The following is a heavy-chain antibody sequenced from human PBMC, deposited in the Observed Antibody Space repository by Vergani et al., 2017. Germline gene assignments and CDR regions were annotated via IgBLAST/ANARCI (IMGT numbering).Heavy chain of an antibody. CDR2: ISYDGTQK. D-gene: IGHD1-1*01. Sequence: QVPLLESGGGVVQPGRSLRLSCVVSGFTSSYYGMHWVRQAPGKGLEGVAVISYDGTQKYYADSVMGRFTISRDNSKSTLYLQMNSLRTEDTAVYYCATKSCGTPGCQIGYFREWGQGTLVTVSS. CDR3: ATKSCGTPGCQIGYFRE. V-gene: IGHV3-30*03. CDR1: GFTSSYYG. J-gene: IGHJ1*01.